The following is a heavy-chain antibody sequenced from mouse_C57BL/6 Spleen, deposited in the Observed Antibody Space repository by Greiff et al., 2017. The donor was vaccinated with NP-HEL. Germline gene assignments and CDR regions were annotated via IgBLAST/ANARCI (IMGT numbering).Heavy chain of an antibody. D-gene: IGHD1-1*02. V-gene: IGHV1-20*01. CDR3: ARGSPWFAY. Sequence: VQLKESGPELVKPGDSVKISCKASGYSFTGYFMNWVMQSHGKSLEWIGRINPYNGDTFYNQKFKGKATLTVDKSSSTAHMELRSLTSEDSAVYYCARGSPWFAYWGQGTLVTVSA. CDR1: GYSFTGYF. CDR2: INPYNGDT. J-gene: IGHJ3*01.